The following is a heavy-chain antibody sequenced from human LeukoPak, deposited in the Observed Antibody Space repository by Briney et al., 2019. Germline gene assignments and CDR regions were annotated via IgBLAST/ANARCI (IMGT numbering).Heavy chain of an antibody. D-gene: IGHD1-7*01. CDR3: ARGVSGLGNKLLGFDP. J-gene: IGHJ5*02. Sequence: SESLSLTCTVSGGSISSYYWSWIRQPPGKGLEWIGYIYYSGSTNYNPSLKSRVTISVDTSKNQFSLKLSSVTAADTAVYYCARGVSGLGNKLLGFDPWGQGTLVTVSS. CDR2: IYYSGST. CDR1: GGSISSYY. V-gene: IGHV4-59*01.